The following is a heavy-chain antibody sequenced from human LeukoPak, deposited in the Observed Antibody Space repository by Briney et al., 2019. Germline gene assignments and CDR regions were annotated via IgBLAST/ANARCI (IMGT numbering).Heavy chain of an antibody. CDR3: ARDEGYDILTGYYNVFWFDP. CDR2: ISAYNGNT. J-gene: IGHJ5*02. CDR1: GYTFTSYG. Sequence: ASVKVSCKASGYTFTSYGISWVRQAPGQGLEWMGWISAYNGNTNYAQKLQGRVTMTTDTSTSTAYMELRSLRSDDTAAYYCARDEGYDILTGYYNVFWFDPWGQGTLVTVSS. V-gene: IGHV1-18*04. D-gene: IGHD3-9*01.